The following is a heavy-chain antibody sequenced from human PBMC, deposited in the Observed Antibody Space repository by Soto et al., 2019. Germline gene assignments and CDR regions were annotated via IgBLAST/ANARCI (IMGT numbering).Heavy chain of an antibody. CDR1: GFSLSTSGVG. D-gene: IGHD4-4*01. J-gene: IGHJ4*02. CDR3: ARRPRYSNYVDY. CDR2: IYWNDDK. Sequence: QITLKESGPTLVKPTQTLTLTCTFSGFSLSTSGVGVGWIRQPPGKALEWLALIYWNDDKRYSRSLKSRLTIAKDTSKNQLVLNMTNMDPVDTATYFCARRPRYSNYVDYWGQGTLVTVSS. V-gene: IGHV2-5*01.